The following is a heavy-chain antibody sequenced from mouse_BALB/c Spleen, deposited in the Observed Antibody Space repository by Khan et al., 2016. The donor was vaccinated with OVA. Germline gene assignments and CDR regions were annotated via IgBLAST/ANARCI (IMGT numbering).Heavy chain of an antibody. CDR2: INPSSGYT. Sequence: QVQLKQSGAELARPGASVKMSCKASGYTFTRYTMHWVKQRPGQGLEWIGYINPSSGYTKYNQKFKDKATLTADKSSSTAYMQLSSLTSEDSAVYYCARTHERWGQGTTRTVSS. J-gene: IGHJ2*01. V-gene: IGHV1-4*01. CDR1: GYTFTRYT. CDR3: ARTHER.